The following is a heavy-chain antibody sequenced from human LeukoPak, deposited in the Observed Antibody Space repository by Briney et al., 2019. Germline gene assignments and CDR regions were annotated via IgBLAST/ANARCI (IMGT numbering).Heavy chain of an antibody. CDR3: ARDRASGTYCLDY. Sequence: ASVTVSCKASGYTFTNYGITWLRQAPGQGLEWMGWISAYNGNTNYAQKLQGRVTMTTDTSTSTAYMELRNLRSDDTAVYYCARDRASGTYCLDYWGQGTLVTVSS. CDR2: ISAYNGNT. CDR1: GYTFTNYG. V-gene: IGHV1-18*01. D-gene: IGHD1-26*01. J-gene: IGHJ4*02.